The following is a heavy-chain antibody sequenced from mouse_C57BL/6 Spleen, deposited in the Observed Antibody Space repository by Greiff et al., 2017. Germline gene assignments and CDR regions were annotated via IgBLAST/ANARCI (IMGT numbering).Heavy chain of an antibody. Sequence: DVMLVESGGGLVKPGGSLKLSCAASGFTFSDYGMHWVRQAPEKGLEWVAYISSGSSTIYYADTVKGRFTISRDNAKNTLFLQMTSLRSEDTAMYYCAPSGFDYWGQGTTLTVSS. J-gene: IGHJ2*01. CDR1: GFTFSDYG. CDR3: APSGFDY. D-gene: IGHD3-2*02. CDR2: ISSGSSTI. V-gene: IGHV5-17*01.